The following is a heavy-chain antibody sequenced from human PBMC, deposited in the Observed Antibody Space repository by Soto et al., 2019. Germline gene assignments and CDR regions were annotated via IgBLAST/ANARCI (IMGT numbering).Heavy chain of an antibody. Sequence: QVQLQESGPGLVKPSETLSLTCTVSGGSISSYYWSWIRQPPGKGLEWIGYIYYSGSTNYNPSLKSRVTISVDTSKNQCALKLSSVTAADTAVYYCARSLRRDAFDIWGQGTMVTVSS. CDR1: GGSISSYY. CDR2: IYYSGST. V-gene: IGHV4-59*01. CDR3: ARSLRRDAFDI. D-gene: IGHD3-16*02. J-gene: IGHJ3*02.